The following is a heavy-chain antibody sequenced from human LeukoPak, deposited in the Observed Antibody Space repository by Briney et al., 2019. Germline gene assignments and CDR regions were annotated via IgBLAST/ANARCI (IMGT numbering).Heavy chain of an antibody. CDR3: TRDRSRAEDD. D-gene: IGHD1-14*01. V-gene: IGHV3-7*01. J-gene: IGHJ4*02. CDR1: GFTFSGHW. CDR2: IIQGGSDK. Sequence: GGSLRLSCAASGFTFSGHWMSWVRQAPGKGLEWVANIIQGGSDKYYVDSVKGRFTISRDNANNLLYLQMNSLRGEDTAVYYCTRDRSRAEDDWGQGALVTVSS.